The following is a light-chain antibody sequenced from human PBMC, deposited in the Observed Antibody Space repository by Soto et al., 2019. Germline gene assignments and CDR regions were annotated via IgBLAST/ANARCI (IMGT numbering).Light chain of an antibody. CDR3: QPFHNGPPIT. Sequence: EIVMTQSPATLSVSAGERATLSCRASQSISSNLAWYQQKPGQAPRLLIDDASTRAAGIPARFNGGGSGTEFTLTISSLQSEDFALYYCQPFHNGPPITFGQGTRLEIK. V-gene: IGKV3-15*01. J-gene: IGKJ5*01. CDR1: QSISSN. CDR2: DAS.